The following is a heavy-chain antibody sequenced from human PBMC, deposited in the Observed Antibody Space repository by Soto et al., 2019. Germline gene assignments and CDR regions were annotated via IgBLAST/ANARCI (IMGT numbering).Heavy chain of an antibody. Sequence: QVQLVQSGAEVKKPGSSVKVSCKASGGTFSSYAISWVRQAPGQGLEWMGGIIPIFGTANYAQKFQGRVTITADESTSPAFRELGSLRHEEAAVYYWACVLPVEKPFPYWSFALWGRGPLVTVSS. CDR2: IIPIFGTA. CDR1: GGTFSSYA. J-gene: IGHJ2*01. D-gene: IGHD1-1*01. V-gene: IGHV1-69*12. CDR3: ACVLPVEKPFPYWSFAL.